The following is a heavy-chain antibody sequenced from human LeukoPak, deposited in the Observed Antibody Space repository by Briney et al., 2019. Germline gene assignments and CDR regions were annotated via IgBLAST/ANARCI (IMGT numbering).Heavy chain of an antibody. CDR1: GGSVYSYY. V-gene: IGHV4-59*02. D-gene: IGHD6-19*01. CDR2: VHYTGTT. J-gene: IGHJ3*02. CDR3: AKWAGDTFDI. Sequence: SETLSLTCTVSGGSVYSYYWTWIRQPPGKGLEWIGYVHYTGTTKYSPSLKSRVTMSVDTSKNQISMRLSSVTTADTAVYYCAKWAGDTFDIWGQGTVVTVSS.